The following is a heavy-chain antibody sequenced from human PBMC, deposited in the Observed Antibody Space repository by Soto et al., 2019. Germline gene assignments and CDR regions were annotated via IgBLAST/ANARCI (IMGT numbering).Heavy chain of an antibody. CDR2: IWYDGSNK. D-gene: IGHD3-3*01. CDR3: ARVKGYDFWSGDRRGDDYYYMDV. J-gene: IGHJ6*03. CDR1: GFTFSSYG. Sequence: QVQLVESGGGVVQPGRSLRLSCAASGFTFSSYGMHWVRQAPGKGLEWVAVIWYDGSNKYYADSVKGRFTISRDNSKNTHYLQMTSLRDGDTAVYYCARVKGYDFWSGDRRGDDYYYMDVWGKGSTVTVSS. V-gene: IGHV3-33*01.